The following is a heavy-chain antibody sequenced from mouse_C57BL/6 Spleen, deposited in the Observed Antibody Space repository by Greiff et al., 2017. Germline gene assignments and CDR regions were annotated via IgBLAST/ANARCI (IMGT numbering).Heavy chain of an antibody. CDR1: GYAFSSYW. CDR2: IYPGDGDT. CDR3: ASGSSSWYFDV. V-gene: IGHV1-80*01. Sequence: QVQLQQSGAELVKPGASVKISCKASGYAFSSYWLNWVKQRPGKGLEWIGQIYPGDGDTNYNGKFKGKATLTADTSSSTAYMQLSSLTSEDSAVYFCASGSSSWYFDVWGTGTTVTVSS. D-gene: IGHD1-1*01. J-gene: IGHJ1*03.